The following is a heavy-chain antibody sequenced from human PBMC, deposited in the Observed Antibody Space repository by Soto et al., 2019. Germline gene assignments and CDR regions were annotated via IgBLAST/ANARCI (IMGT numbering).Heavy chain of an antibody. CDR2: INAGNGNT. CDR1: GYTFTSYA. V-gene: IGHV1-3*01. J-gene: IGHJ6*02. CDR3: ARSYYYYYGMDL. Sequence: QVQLVQSGAEVKKPGASVKVSCKASGYTFTSYAMHWVRQAPGQRHEWMGWINAGNGNTEYSQKFQGRVTITRDAPATTAYMEVNSLKSEDTAVYYCARSYYYYYGMDLWGQGTTVTVSS.